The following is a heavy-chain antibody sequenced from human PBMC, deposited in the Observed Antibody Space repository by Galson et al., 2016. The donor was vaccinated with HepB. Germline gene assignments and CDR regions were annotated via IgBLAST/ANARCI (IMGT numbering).Heavy chain of an antibody. Sequence: SLRLSCAASGFTFSSYAMSWVRQAPGKGLEWVSAISGSGGSTYYADSVKGRFTISRDNSKNTLYLQMNSLRAEDTAVYYCARTVVPAAPLAEVRRLNYYGMDVWGQGTTVTVSS. CDR2: ISGSGGST. D-gene: IGHD2-2*01. CDR3: ARTVVPAAPLAEVRRLNYYGMDV. V-gene: IGHV3-23*01. J-gene: IGHJ6*02. CDR1: GFTFSSYA.